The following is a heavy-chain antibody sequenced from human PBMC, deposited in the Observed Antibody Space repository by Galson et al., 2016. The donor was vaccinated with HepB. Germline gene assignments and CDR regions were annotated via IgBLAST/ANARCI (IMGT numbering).Heavy chain of an antibody. CDR3: VRDSQINWFYL. CDR2: ISYNGGTT. J-gene: IGHJ5*02. Sequence: SLRLSCAAPGFIFSKYTMHWVRQAPGKGLQYVAGISYNGGTTHYADSVKGRFTISRDNSKNTLYLQMSSLRVEDTSVYFCVRDSQINWFYLWGQGTRVTVSS. V-gene: IGHV3-64D*08. CDR1: GFIFSKYT.